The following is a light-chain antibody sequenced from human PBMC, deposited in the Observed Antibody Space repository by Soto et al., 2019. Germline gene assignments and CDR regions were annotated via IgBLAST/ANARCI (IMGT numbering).Light chain of an antibody. J-gene: IGKJ2*01. V-gene: IGKV1-5*01. CDR3: QQYNSYRYVA. CDR2: DAS. CDR1: QSISSW. Sequence: DIQMTQSPSTLSASVGDRVTITCRASQSISSWLAWYQQKPGKAPKLLIYDASSLESGVPSRFSGSGSGTEFTLDISSLQPDDFATYYCQQYNSYRYVAFGQATKLDIK.